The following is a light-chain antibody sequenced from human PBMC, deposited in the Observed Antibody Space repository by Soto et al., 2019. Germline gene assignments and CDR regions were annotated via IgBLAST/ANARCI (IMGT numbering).Light chain of an antibody. CDR3: QQADSFPRT. V-gene: IGKV1D-12*01. CDR2: NAY. CDR1: QGISNW. J-gene: IGKJ4*01. Sequence: DIQMTQSPSSVSASIGDTVTITCRASQGISNWLAWYQQKPGRAPNLLVYNAYILYGGVPSRFRGSGSGTDFTLTISSLQPEDFATYYCQQADSFPRTFGGGTKVEIK.